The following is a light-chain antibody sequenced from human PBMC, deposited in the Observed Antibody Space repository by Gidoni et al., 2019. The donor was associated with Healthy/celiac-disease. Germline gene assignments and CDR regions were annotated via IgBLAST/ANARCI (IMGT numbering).Light chain of an antibody. Sequence: QSVLTQPPSASGTPGQRVTISCSGSSSNIGSNTVNWYQQLPGTAPKLLIYSNNQRPSGVPDRFSGSKSGTSASLAISGLQSEDEADYYCAAWDDSLNGFPWVFGGGTKLTVL. V-gene: IGLV1-44*01. CDR3: AAWDDSLNGFPWV. CDR2: SNN. J-gene: IGLJ3*02. CDR1: SSNIGSNT.